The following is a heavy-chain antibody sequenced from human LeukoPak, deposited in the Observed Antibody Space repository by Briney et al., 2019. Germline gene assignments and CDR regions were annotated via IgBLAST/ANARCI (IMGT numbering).Heavy chain of an antibody. J-gene: IGHJ3*02. D-gene: IGHD3-16*01. CDR1: GFTFSSYA. CDR3: AKDRGEGAFDI. CDR2: ISVSGSTT. Sequence: GGSLRLSCAASGFTFSSYAMSWVRQAPGKGLEWVSAISVSGSTTYYADSVKGRFTISRDNSKNTLYLQMNSLRAEDTAVYNCAKDRGEGAFDIWGQGTMVTVSS. V-gene: IGHV3-23*01.